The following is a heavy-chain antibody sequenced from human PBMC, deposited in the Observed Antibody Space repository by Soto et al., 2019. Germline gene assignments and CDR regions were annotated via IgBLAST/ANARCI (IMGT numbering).Heavy chain of an antibody. D-gene: IGHD6-19*01. CDR3: AHRPPTDSSGWYGLAWFDP. V-gene: IGHV2-5*02. J-gene: IGHJ5*02. CDR2: IYWDDDK. CDR1: GFSLSTSGVG. Sequence: QITLKESGPTLVKPTQTLTLTCTFSGFSLSTSGVGVGWIRQPPGKALEWLALIYWDDDKRYSPSLKSRLTITKDTSKNQVVLTMTNMDPVDTATYYCAHRPPTDSSGWYGLAWFDPWGQGTLVTVSS.